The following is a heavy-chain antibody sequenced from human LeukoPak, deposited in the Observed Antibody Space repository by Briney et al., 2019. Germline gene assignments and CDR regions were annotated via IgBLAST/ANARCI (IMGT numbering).Heavy chain of an antibody. D-gene: IGHD3-22*01. CDR1: GGSISSGGYY. V-gene: IGHV4-31*03. CDR3: ANLGPYYYDSSRYEGFDI. J-gene: IGHJ3*02. Sequence: PSQTLSLTCTVSGGSISSGGYYWSWIRQPPGKRLEWIGEINHRGSTNYNPSLKSRVSMSIDTSKNQFSLRLSSVTAADTAVYYCANLGPYYYDSSRYEGFDIWGQGTMVTVSS. CDR2: INHRGST.